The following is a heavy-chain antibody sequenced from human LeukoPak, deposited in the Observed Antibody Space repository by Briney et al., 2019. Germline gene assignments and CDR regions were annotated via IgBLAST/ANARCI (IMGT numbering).Heavy chain of an antibody. CDR3: ANRRGTQVLGNNIDI. CDR1: GFTFSSYG. D-gene: IGHD1-1*01. CDR2: ISYDGSNK. V-gene: IGHV3-30*18. J-gene: IGHJ3*02. Sequence: GGSLRLSCAASGFTFSSYGMHWVRQAPGKGLEWVAVISYDGSNKYYADSVKGRFTISRDNSKSTLYLQMNSLRAEDTAVYYCANRRGTQVLGNNIDIWGQGTLVTVSS.